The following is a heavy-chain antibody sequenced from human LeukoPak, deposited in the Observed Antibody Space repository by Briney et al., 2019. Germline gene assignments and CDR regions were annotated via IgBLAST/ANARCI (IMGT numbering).Heavy chain of an antibody. CDR2: IYYSGYT. Sequence: TASETLSLTCTVSGGSISSYYWSWIRRPPGKGLEYIGYIYYSGYTNYNPSLKSRVTISVDTSKNQFSLKLSSVTAADTAVYYCARETSQKGAHYMDVWGKGTTVTISS. CDR1: GGSISSYY. CDR3: ARETSQKGAHYMDV. D-gene: IGHD3-16*01. V-gene: IGHV4-59*01. J-gene: IGHJ6*03.